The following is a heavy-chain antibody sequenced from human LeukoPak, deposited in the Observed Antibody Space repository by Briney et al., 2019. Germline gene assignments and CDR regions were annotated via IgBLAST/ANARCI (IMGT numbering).Heavy chain of an antibody. V-gene: IGHV4-61*01. CDR2: IYYSGST. D-gene: IGHD4-23*01. CDR3: ARAPARYGGNKGGDAFDI. CDR1: GGSISSSSYY. J-gene: IGHJ3*02. Sequence: PSETLSLTCTVSGGSISSSSYYWSWIRQPPGKGLEWIGYIYYSGSTNYNPSLKSRVTISVDTSKNQFSLKLSSVTAADTAVYYCARAPARYGGNKGGDAFDIWGQGTMVTVAS.